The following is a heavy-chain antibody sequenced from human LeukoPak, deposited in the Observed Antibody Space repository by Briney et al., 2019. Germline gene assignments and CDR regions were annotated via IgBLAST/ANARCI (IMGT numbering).Heavy chain of an antibody. Sequence: SESLSLTCTVSGASISGYYSNWIRQSPGNGLEWIAFIYDTGSSNYNPSPRSRVTISVHTSKNQFSLNLKSAPAADTAAYYCAGNRNALGDVNWLDPWGQGTLVTVSS. CDR1: GASISGYY. CDR3: AGNRNALGDVNWLDP. J-gene: IGHJ5*02. CDR2: IYDTGSS. V-gene: IGHV4-59*01. D-gene: IGHD1/OR15-1a*01.